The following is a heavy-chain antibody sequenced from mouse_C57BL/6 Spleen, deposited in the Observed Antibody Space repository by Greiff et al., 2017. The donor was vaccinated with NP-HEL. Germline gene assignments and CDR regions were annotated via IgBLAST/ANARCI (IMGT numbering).Heavy chain of an antibody. D-gene: IGHD2-4*01. CDR2: ICPGGGT. V-gene: IGHV2-9-1*01. J-gene: IGHJ4*01. Sequence: VHLVESGPGLVAPSQSLSITCTVSGFSLTSYAISWVRQPPGKGLEWLGVICPGGGTNYNSALNSRLSISKDNSKSQVYLKMNSLKTDDTARYYCARGYYDYDLYYAMDYWGKGTSVTVSS. CDR3: ARGYYDYDLYYAMDY. CDR1: GFSLTSYA.